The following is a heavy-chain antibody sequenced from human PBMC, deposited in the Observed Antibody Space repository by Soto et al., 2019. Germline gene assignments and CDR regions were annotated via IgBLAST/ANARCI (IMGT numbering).Heavy chain of an antibody. CDR2: IIPIFGTA. J-gene: IGHJ3*02. D-gene: IGHD3-22*01. V-gene: IGHV1-69*01. CDR3: ARVISHDSSRKGEAFDI. Sequence: QVQLVQSGAEVKKPGSSVKVSCKASGGTFSSYAISWVRQAPGQGLEWMGGIIPIFGTANYAQKFQGRVTITADESTSTACMELGSLISEETAVYYCARVISHDSSRKGEAFDIWGQGTMVTVSS. CDR1: GGTFSSYA.